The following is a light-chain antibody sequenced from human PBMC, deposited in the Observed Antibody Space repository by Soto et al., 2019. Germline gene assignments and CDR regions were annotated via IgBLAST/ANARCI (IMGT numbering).Light chain of an antibody. CDR3: QQYGSSRT. CDR1: QRISSSY. Sequence: IVLTQSPGTLSLSPGERATLSCRASQRISSSYLAWYQQKPGQAPRLLIYGASSRATGIPDRFSGSGSGTDFTLTISRLEPEDFAVYYCQQYGSSRTFGQGTKVDIK. CDR2: GAS. V-gene: IGKV3-20*01. J-gene: IGKJ1*01.